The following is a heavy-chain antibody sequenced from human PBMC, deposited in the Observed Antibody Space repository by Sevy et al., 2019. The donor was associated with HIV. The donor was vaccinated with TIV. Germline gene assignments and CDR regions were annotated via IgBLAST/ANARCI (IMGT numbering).Heavy chain of an antibody. CDR1: GFTFGSYA. CDR3: AKGDSIDYNWLDP. V-gene: IGHV3-23*01. CDR2: ISGSGGST. Sequence: GGSLRLSCEVSGFTFGSYAMSWVSQAPGKGLEWVSVISGSGGSTYYADSVKGRFTISRDNSKNTLYLQMNSLRAEDTAVYYCAKGDSIDYNWLDPWGQGTLVTVSS. J-gene: IGHJ5*02. D-gene: IGHD3-22*01.